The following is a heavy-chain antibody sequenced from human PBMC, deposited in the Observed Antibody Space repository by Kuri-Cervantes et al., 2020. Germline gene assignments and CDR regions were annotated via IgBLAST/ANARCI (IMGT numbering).Heavy chain of an antibody. V-gene: IGHV3-30-3*01. Sequence: GGSLRLSCAASGFTFRTYAIHWVRQSPGKGLEWVAVISYDGSSKYYADSVKGRFTISRDNAKNSLYLQMNSLRAEDTAVYYCARDLDRELFDYMDVWGKGTTVTVSS. CDR2: ISYDGSSK. CDR1: GFTFRTYA. CDR3: ARDLDRELFDYMDV. D-gene: IGHD3-10*01. J-gene: IGHJ6*03.